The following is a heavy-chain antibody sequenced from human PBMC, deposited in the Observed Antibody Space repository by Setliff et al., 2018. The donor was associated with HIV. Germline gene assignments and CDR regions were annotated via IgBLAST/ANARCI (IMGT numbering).Heavy chain of an antibody. CDR3: AGVVVLGVNFISEYFQH. J-gene: IGHJ1*01. CDR1: GYTFTSYG. Sequence: ASVKVSCKASGYTFTSYGISWVRQAPGQGLEWMGWISAYNGNTNYAQKLQGRVTMTTDTSTSTAYMELRSLRSDDTALYYCAGVVVLGVNFISEYFQHWGQGTLVTVSS. V-gene: IGHV1-18*01. D-gene: IGHD3-10*01. CDR2: ISAYNGNT.